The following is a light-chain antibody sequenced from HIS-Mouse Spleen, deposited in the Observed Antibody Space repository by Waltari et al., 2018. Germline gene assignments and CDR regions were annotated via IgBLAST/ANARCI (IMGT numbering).Light chain of an antibody. CDR1: QSVSSY. CDR2: DAS. CDR3: QQHSNWPPMYT. J-gene: IGKJ2*01. V-gene: IGKV3-11*01. Sequence: EIVLTQSPATLSLSPGERATPSCRASQSVSSYLAWSQQKPGQAPRLLIYDASNRATGIPARFSGSGSGTDFTLTISSLEPEDFAVYYCQQHSNWPPMYTFGQGTKLEIK.